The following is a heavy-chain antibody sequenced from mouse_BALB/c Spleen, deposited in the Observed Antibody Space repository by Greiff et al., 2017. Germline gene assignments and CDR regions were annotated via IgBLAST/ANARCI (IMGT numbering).Heavy chain of an antibody. V-gene: IGHV5-17*02. J-gene: IGHJ4*01. CDR2: ISSGSSTI. CDR1: GFTFSSFG. CDR3: ARSNYGNYDYYAMDY. Sequence: EVQLVESGGGLVQPGGSRKLSCAASGFTFSSFGMHWVRQAPEKGLEWVAYISSGSSTIYYADTVKGRFTISRDNPKNTLFLQMTSLRSEDTAMYYCARSNYGNYDYYAMDYWGQGTSVTVSS. D-gene: IGHD2-1*01.